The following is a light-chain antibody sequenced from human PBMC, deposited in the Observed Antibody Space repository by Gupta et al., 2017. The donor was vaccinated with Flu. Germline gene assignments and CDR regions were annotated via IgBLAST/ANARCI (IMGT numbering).Light chain of an antibody. V-gene: IGKV2-28*01. CDR3: MQALQTYT. Sequence: VTPGEPASISCRSSQSLLHSSGYNYLDWYLQKPGQSPQLLIYLGTSRASGVPDRFSGSGSGTDFTLEIRRVEAEDVGLYYCMQALQTYTFGQGTKLEIK. CDR2: LGT. CDR1: QSLLHSSGYNY. J-gene: IGKJ2*01.